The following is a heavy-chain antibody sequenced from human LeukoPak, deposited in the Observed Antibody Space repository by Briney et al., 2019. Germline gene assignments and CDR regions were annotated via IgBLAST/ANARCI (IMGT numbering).Heavy chain of an antibody. CDR3: ARRAYDSSGYYYLDKYYFDY. D-gene: IGHD3-22*01. Sequence: GGSLRLSCAASGFTVSRNYMSWVRQAPGKGLEWVSSISSSSSYIYYADSVKGRFTISRDNAKNSLYLQMNSLRAEDTAVYYCARRAYDSSGYYYLDKYYFDYWGQGTLVTVSS. CDR1: GFTVSRNY. CDR2: ISSSSSYI. J-gene: IGHJ4*02. V-gene: IGHV3-21*01.